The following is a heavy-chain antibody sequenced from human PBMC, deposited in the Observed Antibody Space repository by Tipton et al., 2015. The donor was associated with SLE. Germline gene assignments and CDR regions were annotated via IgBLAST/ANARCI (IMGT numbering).Heavy chain of an antibody. CDR3: AKGGNYYDS. Sequence: QSGAEVKKPGESLKISCKASGYAFIRQWIGWVRQLPGKGLEWMGIIYPGDYDTRYSPSFHGQVTISADRSIDTAYLQWSSLEASDTAMYYCAKGGNYYDSWGQGTLVTVSS. D-gene: IGHD1-26*01. J-gene: IGHJ5*01. CDR1: GYAFIRQW. CDR2: IYPGDYDT. V-gene: IGHV5-51*01.